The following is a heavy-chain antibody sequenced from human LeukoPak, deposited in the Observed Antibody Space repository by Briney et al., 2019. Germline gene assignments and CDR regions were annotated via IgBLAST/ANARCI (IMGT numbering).Heavy chain of an antibody. J-gene: IGHJ4*02. CDR2: ISYDGSNK. CDR3: ARDPSRLRGYSNFDY. CDR1: GFTFSSYA. D-gene: IGHD4-11*01. Sequence: GGSLRLSCAASGFTFSSYAMHWVRQAPGKGLEWVAVISYDGSNKYYADSVKGRFTISRDNSKNTLYLRMNSLRAEDTAVYYCARDPSRLRGYSNFDYWGQGTLVTVSS. V-gene: IGHV3-30*04.